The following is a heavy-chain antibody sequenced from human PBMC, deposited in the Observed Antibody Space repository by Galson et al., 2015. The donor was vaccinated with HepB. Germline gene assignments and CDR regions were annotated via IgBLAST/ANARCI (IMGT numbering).Heavy chain of an antibody. V-gene: IGHV3-48*02. CDR2: ISRSSSNR. D-gene: IGHD2-2*01. J-gene: IGHJ6*02. CDR1: GFTFSTYS. CDR3: TRDRYCTSTTCSSYYYGMDV. Sequence: SLRLSCAASGFTFSTYSMNWVRQAPGKGLEWISYISRSSSNRYYADSVNGRFSISRDDAKNSLYLQMNSLRDEDTAVYYCTRDRYCTSTTCSSYYYGMDVWGQGTTVTVSS.